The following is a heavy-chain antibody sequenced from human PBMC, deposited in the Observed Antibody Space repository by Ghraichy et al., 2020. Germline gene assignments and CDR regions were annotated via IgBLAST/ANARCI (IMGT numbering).Heavy chain of an antibody. D-gene: IGHD3-10*01. CDR2: SYRGDSS. CDR1: GFTFSGFS. J-gene: IGHJ6*02. V-gene: IGHV3-53*01. Sequence: GESLNISCEASGFTFSGFSMNWVRQAPGKGLEWVSVSYRGDSSYYAGAVKGRFTMYRDNSKHTVDLQMNSVRVEDTAVYYCARVGPSSTSYAMAVWCQVTTVTVSS. CDR3: ARVGPSSTSYAMAV.